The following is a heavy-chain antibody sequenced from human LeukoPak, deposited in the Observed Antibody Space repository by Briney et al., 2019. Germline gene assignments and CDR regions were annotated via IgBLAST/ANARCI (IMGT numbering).Heavy chain of an antibody. V-gene: IGHV4-59*01. J-gene: IGHJ3*02. D-gene: IGHD3-10*01. CDR3: ARGGRFGASAFDI. CDR2: IYYSGST. Sequence: QASETLSLTCTVSGGSISSYYWSWIRQPPGKGLEWIGYIYYSGSTNYNPSLKSRVTISVDTSKNQFSLKLRSVTAADTAVYYCARGGRFGASAFDIWGQGTMVTVSS. CDR1: GGSISSYY.